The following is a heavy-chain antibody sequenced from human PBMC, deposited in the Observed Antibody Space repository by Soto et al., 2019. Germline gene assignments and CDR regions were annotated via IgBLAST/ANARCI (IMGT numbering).Heavy chain of an antibody. CDR2: FIPIFDAA. CDR1: GDTFTNYA. CDR3: ARKAESYGFDI. D-gene: IGHD3-10*01. Sequence: SVKVSCKASGDTFTNYAINWVRQAPGQGLEWMGGFIPIFDAANYAQNFRGRVTITADESTSTAYMELSGLRSEDTAMYYCARKAESYGFDIWGQGTSVTVSS. V-gene: IGHV1-69*13. J-gene: IGHJ3*02.